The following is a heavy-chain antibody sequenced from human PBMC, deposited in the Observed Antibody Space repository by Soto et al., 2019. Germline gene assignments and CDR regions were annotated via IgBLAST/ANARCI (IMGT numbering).Heavy chain of an antibody. CDR3: AIGGGQIYYKGLDV. CDR2: ISGTGDTK. V-gene: IGHV3-11*01. Sequence: PGGSLRLSCAASGFFFSDYYLSWIRQAPGKGLECVAYISGTGDTKYYADSVEGRFTISRDNPKNSLYLQMNSLRAEDVAVYYCAIGGGQIYYKGLDVWGQGTTVTVSS. J-gene: IGHJ6*02. CDR1: GFFFSDYY. D-gene: IGHD3-10*01.